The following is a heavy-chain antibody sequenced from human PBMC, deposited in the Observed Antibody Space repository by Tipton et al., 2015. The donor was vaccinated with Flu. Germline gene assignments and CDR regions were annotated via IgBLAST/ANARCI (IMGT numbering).Heavy chain of an antibody. J-gene: IGHJ4*02. CDR3: SISLNS. CDR2: INQDGSEK. V-gene: IGHV3-7*01. Sequence: SLRLSCAASRFTFSTYWMDWVRQAPVKGLEWVANINQDGSEKYYVDSVKGRFTISRDNAKNSLYPQLNSLRAEDTAVYYCSISLNSWGQGTLVTVSS. CDR1: RFTFSTYW.